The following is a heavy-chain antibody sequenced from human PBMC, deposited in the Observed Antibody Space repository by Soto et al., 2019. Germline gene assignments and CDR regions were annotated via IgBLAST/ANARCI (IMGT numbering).Heavy chain of an antibody. CDR2: INHSGST. CDR3: ARGIVVVPAAPLGSWFDP. D-gene: IGHD2-2*01. V-gene: IGHV4-34*01. CDR1: GGSFSGYY. Sequence: PSETLSLTCAVYGGSFSGYYWSWIRQPPGKELEWIGEINHSGSTNYNPSLKSRVTISVDTSKNQFSLKLSSVTAADTAVYYCARGIVVVPAAPLGSWFDPWGQGTLVTV. J-gene: IGHJ5*02.